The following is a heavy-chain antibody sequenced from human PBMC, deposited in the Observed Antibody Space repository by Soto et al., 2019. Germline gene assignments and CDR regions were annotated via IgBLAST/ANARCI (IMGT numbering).Heavy chain of an antibody. CDR1: GFTFNTYD. V-gene: IGHV3-21*01. Sequence: EVQLVESGGGLVKPGGSLRLACAASGFTFNTYDMNWVRQAPGKGLEWVSSITTSSAYIYYADSLKGRITISRDNANNSLFLQMNSLRAEDTAVYYCVRSGTARLLRHSWFEPWGQGTLVTVSS. J-gene: IGHJ5*02. CDR2: ITTSSAYI. CDR3: VRSGTARLLRHSWFEP. D-gene: IGHD2-21*01.